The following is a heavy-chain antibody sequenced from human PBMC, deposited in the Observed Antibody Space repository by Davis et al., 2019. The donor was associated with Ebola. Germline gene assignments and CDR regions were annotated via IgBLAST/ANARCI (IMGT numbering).Heavy chain of an antibody. V-gene: IGHV1-18*01. CDR2: ISAYNGNT. Sequence: ASVKVSCKASGYTFTSYGISWVRQAPGQGLEWMGWISAYNGNTNYAQKLQGRVTMTTDTSTSTAYMELRSLRSDDTAVYYCARRPAAGIYYYYYGMDVWGKGTTVTVSS. CDR1: GYTFTSYG. J-gene: IGHJ6*04. CDR3: ARRPAAGIYYYYYGMDV. D-gene: IGHD6-13*01.